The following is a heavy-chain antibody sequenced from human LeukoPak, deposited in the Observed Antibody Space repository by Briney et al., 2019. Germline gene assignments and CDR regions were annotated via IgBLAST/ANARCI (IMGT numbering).Heavy chain of an antibody. CDR1: GGSFSGYY. CDR3: ARVQYQLLQPENWFDP. D-gene: IGHD2-2*01. Sequence: SETLSLTCAVYGGSFSGYYWSWIRQPPGKGLEWIGEINHSGSTNYNPSLKSRVTISVDTSKNQFSLKLSSVTAADTAVYYCARVQYQLLQPENWFDPWGQGTLVTVSS. V-gene: IGHV4-34*01. J-gene: IGHJ5*02. CDR2: INHSGST.